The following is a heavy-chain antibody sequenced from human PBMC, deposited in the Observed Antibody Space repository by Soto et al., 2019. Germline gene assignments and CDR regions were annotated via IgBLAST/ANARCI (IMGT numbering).Heavy chain of an antibody. CDR2: IKSKTDGGTT. J-gene: IGHJ6*01. D-gene: IGHD3-22*01. Sequence: GGSLRLSCAASGFTFSNAWMNWVRQAPGKGLEWVGRIKSKTDGGTTDYAAPVKGRFTISRDDSKNTLYLQMNSLKTEDTAVYYCTYDSSGSHYYSYGMDVWGQGTTVNVSS. V-gene: IGHV3-15*07. CDR1: GFTFSNAW. CDR3: TYDSSGSHYYSYGMDV.